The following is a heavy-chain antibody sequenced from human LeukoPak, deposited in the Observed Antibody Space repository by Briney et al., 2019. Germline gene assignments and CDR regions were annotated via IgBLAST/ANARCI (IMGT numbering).Heavy chain of an antibody. CDR2: INPSGGST. Sequence: GASVKVSCKVSGYIFTELSMHWVRQAPGQGLEWMGIINPSGGSTSYAQKFQGRVTMTRDTSTSTVYMELSSLRSEDTAVYYCARVGYYYDSSGFSFDYWGQGTLVTVSS. D-gene: IGHD3-22*01. CDR3: ARVGYYYDSSGFSFDY. V-gene: IGHV1-46*01. J-gene: IGHJ4*02. CDR1: GYIFTELS.